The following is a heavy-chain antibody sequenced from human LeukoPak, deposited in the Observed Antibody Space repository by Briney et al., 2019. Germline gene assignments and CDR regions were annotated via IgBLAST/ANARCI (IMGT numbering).Heavy chain of an antibody. J-gene: IGHJ4*02. CDR1: GFTFSTYW. CDR3: ANTGYNYEFDY. V-gene: IGHV3-74*01. Sequence: GGSLRLSCAASGFTFSTYWMHWVRQAPGKGLVWISRINRDGSGITYADSVKGRFTISRDNAKSILYLQMNSLRDEDTAVYYCANTGYNYEFDYWGQGTLVTVSS. D-gene: IGHD5-18*01. CDR2: INRDGSGI.